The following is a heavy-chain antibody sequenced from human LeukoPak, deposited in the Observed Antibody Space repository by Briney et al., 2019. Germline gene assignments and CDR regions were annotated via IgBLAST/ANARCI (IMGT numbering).Heavy chain of an antibody. CDR3: ARKGGSYYGAFDY. CDR2: IYYSGST. Sequence: SETLSLTCTVSGGSISSYYWSWIRQPPGKGLEWIGYIYYSGSTNYNPSLKSRVTISGDTSKNQFSLKLSSVTAADTAVYYCARKGGSYYGAFDYWGQGTPVTVSS. CDR1: GGSISSYY. D-gene: IGHD1-26*01. V-gene: IGHV4-59*08. J-gene: IGHJ4*02.